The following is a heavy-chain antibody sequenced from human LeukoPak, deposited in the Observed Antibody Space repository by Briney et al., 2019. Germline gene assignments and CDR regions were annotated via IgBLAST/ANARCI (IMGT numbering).Heavy chain of an antibody. CDR1: GYIFPKYG. V-gene: IGHV1-18*01. D-gene: IGHD2-15*01. CDR2: ISTYDGNA. CDR3: AKDRGLSCRGGTCSMES. Sequence: EASVKVSCKSSGYIFPKYGVSWVRQAPGQGLEWMGWISTYDGNANYAQQLQGRVTMTKDTSTTTVYMELRSLTSDDTAVYYCAKDRGLSCRGGTCSMESWGQGTLVTVSS. J-gene: IGHJ5*02.